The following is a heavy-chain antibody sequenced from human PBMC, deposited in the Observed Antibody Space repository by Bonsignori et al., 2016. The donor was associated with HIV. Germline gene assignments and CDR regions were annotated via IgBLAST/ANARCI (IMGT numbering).Heavy chain of an antibody. V-gene: IGHV3-74*01. CDR1: GFTFSSYW. D-gene: IGHD1-26*01. J-gene: IGHJ4*02. CDR2: INGDGNTT. CDR3: ARDGPQVGATIDY. Sequence: EVQLVESGGGLVQPGGSLRLSCAASGFTFSSYWMHWVRQAPGKGLVWVSRINGDGNTTRYADSVKGRFTISRDNAKSSLYLQMNSLRPEDTAVYYCARDGPQVGATIDYWAREP.